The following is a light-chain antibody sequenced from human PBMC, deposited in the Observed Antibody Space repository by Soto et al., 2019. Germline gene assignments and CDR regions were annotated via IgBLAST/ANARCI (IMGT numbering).Light chain of an antibody. CDR1: SSDVGAYKY. Sequence: QSALTQPASVSESPGQSITISCTGTSSDVGAYKYVSWYQQHPGKAPKLMIYDVSRRPSGVSNRFSGSKSGNTASLTIYGLQAEDEADYYCSSYTTSSTLEFGGGTKLTVL. CDR2: DVS. V-gene: IGLV2-14*01. CDR3: SSYTTSSTLE. J-gene: IGLJ2*01.